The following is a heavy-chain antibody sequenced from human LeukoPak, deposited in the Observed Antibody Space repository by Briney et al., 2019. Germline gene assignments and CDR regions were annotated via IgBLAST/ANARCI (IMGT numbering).Heavy chain of an antibody. CDR3: ARVTPISSLLYFQH. D-gene: IGHD6-13*01. CDR1: GFTFSSYS. V-gene: IGHV3-48*04. CDR2: ISSSSSTI. J-gene: IGHJ1*01. Sequence: PGGSLRLSCAASGFTFSSYSMNWVRQAPGKGLEWVSYISSSSSTIYYADSVKGRFTISRDNAKNSLYLQMNSLRAEDTAVYYCARVTPISSLLYFQHWGQGTLVTVSS.